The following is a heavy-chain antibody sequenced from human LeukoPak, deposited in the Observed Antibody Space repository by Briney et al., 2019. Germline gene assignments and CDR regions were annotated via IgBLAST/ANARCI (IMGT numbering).Heavy chain of an antibody. CDR3: ARYHGIVGLFDY. CDR1: GGSISNYY. J-gene: IGHJ4*02. V-gene: IGHV4-59*01. CDR2: IYYSGST. Sequence: PSETLSLTCTVSGGSISNYYWNWLRQPPGKGLEWIGYIYYSGSTSYNPSLKSRVTISVDTSKNQFSLKMNYVTAADTAVYYCARYHGIVGLFDYWGQGALVTVSS. D-gene: IGHD1-26*01.